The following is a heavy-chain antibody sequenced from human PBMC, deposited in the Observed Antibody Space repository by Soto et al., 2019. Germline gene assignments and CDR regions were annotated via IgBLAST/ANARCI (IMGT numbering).Heavy chain of an antibody. CDR2: IKQDGSEK. V-gene: IGHV3-7*03. D-gene: IGHD3-9*01. J-gene: IGHJ6*02. CDR3: ARTPLSLYFDWPYYYGMDV. CDR1: GFTFSSYW. Sequence: GGSLRLSCAASGFTFSSYWMSWVRQAPGKGLEWVANIKQDGSEKYYVDSVKGRSTISRDNAKNSLYLQMNSLRAEDTAVYYCARTPLSLYFDWPYYYGMDVWGQGTTVTVSS.